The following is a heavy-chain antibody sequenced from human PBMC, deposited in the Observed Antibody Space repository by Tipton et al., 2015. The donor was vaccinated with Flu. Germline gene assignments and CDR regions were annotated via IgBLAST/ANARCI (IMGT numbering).Heavy chain of an antibody. J-gene: IGHJ4*02. Sequence: TLSLTCTVSGGSISRYYWSWIRQPAGKGLEWIGRIYTSGSSNYNTSLKSRVTMSVDTSKNKFSLKLSSVTAADTAVYYCARVAVAGSFYFDYWGQGTLVTFSS. CDR2: IYTSGSS. CDR3: ARVAVAGSFYFDY. V-gene: IGHV4-4*07. D-gene: IGHD6-19*01. CDR1: GGSISRYY.